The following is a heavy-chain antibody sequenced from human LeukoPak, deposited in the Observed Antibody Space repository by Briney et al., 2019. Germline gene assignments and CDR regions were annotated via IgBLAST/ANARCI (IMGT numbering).Heavy chain of an antibody. CDR1: GCSISSYY. J-gene: IGHJ4*02. CDR3: GSTNYNPSLKSRVTISVDTSKNQFSLKLCSVTAADTAVYYCASGRYYYDSSGYLYYFDY. D-gene: IGHD3-10*01. CDR2: IYYSGST. Sequence: SEKLSLNGTVAGCSISSYYWSWRRHPPGKGLEWIGYIYYSGSTNYNPSLKRLVTISEETSNNLFSPKRCSVTADDTVLYYSGSTNYNPSLKSRVTISVDTSKNQFSLKLCSVTAADTAVYYCASGRYYYDSSGYLYYFDYWGQGTLVTVSS. V-gene: IGHV4-59*01.